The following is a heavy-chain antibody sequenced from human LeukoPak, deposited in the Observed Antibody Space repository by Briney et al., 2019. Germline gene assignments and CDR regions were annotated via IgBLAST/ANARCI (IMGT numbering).Heavy chain of an antibody. CDR1: GGSISSGGYY. D-gene: IGHD1-26*01. Sequence: PSQALSLTCTVSGGSISSGGYYWSWIRQPPGKGLEWIGYIYYSGSTNSNPSLNSRVTISVDTSKNQLFLKLSSVTAADTAVYYCARGGSYRFDPWGQGTLVTVSS. CDR3: ARGGSYRFDP. V-gene: IGHV4-61*08. CDR2: IYYSGST. J-gene: IGHJ5*02.